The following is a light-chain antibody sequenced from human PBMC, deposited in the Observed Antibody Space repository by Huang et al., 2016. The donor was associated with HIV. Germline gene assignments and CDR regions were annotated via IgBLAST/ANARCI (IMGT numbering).Light chain of an antibody. CDR1: QNILSTSNNKNF. J-gene: IGKJ1*01. V-gene: IGKV4-1*01. Sequence: DIVLTQSPDSLAVSLGERATINCKSSQNILSTSNNKNFLAWYQLKAGRPPKILISWASTRVSGSGSGTDFTLTISSLQPEDVAIYYCQQYYTLPGFGQGTKVEI. CDR3: QQYYTLPG. CDR2: WAS.